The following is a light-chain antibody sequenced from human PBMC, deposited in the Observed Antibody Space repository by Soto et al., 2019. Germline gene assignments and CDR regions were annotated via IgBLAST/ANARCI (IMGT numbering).Light chain of an antibody. CDR2: AAS. J-gene: IGKJ3*01. CDR3: QRYGTAPFT. V-gene: IGKV1-27*01. Sequence: DIQMTQSPSSLSASVGDRVTITCRASQGISNDLAWYQQTLGKVPKLLIYAASTLQSGVPSRFSGSGSGTDFTLTISSLQPEDVASYYCQRYGTAPFTFGPGTKVDIK. CDR1: QGISND.